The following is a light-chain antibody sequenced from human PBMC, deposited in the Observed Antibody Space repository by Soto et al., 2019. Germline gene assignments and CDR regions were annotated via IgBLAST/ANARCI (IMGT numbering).Light chain of an antibody. Sequence: NVVTQSQATLSVSPGDRAPLSCRASQSVSSNLAWYQQKPGQAPRLLIYGASTRATGIPARFSGSGSGTDFTLTISRLEPEDFAVYYCQQYGSSPYTFGQGTRLEIK. CDR3: QQYGSSPYT. V-gene: IGKV3-20*01. CDR2: GAS. CDR1: QSVSSN. J-gene: IGKJ5*01.